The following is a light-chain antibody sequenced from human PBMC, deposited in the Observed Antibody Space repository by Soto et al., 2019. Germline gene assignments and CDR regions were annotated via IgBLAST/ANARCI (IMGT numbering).Light chain of an antibody. Sequence: QSVLTQSPSASASLGASVKLTCTLSSGHSSYAIAWHQQQPEKGPRYLMKVNSDGSHTKGDGIPDRFSGSSSGAERYLIISSLQSEDEADYCCQTWGTGINYVFGSGT. J-gene: IGLJ1*01. CDR2: VNSDGSH. V-gene: IGLV4-69*01. CDR1: SGHSSYA. CDR3: QTWGTGINYV.